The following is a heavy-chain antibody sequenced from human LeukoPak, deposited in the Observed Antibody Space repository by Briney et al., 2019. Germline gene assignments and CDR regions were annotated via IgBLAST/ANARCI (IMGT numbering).Heavy chain of an antibody. Sequence: PGGSLRLSCAASGFSVRNYYMNWVRQAPGKRLEVVSLIRGSGETSYADSVKGRFTITKDESRNTVYLQMNSLRVEDTAEYFCARDRAATQDWVEFDPWGQGTLVTVSS. CDR3: ARDRAATQDWVEFDP. D-gene: IGHD2-15*01. J-gene: IGHJ5*02. V-gene: IGHV3-66*03. CDR1: GFSVRNYY. CDR2: IRGSGET.